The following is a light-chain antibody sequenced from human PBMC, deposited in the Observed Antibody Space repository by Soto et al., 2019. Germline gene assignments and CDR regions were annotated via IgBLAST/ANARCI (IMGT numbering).Light chain of an antibody. CDR3: QQYDRASWT. Sequence: DIQMTQSPSTLSASVGDRVIITCRASQSISSWLAWYQQKPGKAPNLLIYRASTLKSGIPSRFSGSGSGTELTLTISGLQPDDFATYYCQQYDRASWTFGPGTKVEIK. CDR2: RAS. V-gene: IGKV1-5*03. CDR1: QSISSW. J-gene: IGKJ1*01.